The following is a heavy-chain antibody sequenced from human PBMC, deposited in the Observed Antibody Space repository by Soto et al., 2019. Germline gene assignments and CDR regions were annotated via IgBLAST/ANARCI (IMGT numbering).Heavy chain of an antibody. Sequence: QVQLQQWGAGLLKPSATLSLTCAVYGGSFSGYHWTWIRQPPGKGLEWIGEINESGGTKTNRSLKSRVTISVDTSKNQFSLRLSSVTAADTAVYYCARGHRVTTQGGEKFYYYTYGMDVWGQGTTVTVSS. D-gene: IGHD1-1*01. CDR1: GGSFSGYH. CDR2: INESGGT. V-gene: IGHV4-34*01. J-gene: IGHJ6*02. CDR3: ARGHRVTTQGGEKFYYYTYGMDV.